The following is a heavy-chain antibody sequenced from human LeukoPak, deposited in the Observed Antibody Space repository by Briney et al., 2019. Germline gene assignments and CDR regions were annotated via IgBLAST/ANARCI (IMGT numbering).Heavy chain of an antibody. D-gene: IGHD3-22*01. CDR3: ARGDLRITMIVVVQLPPDY. CDR1: GYTFTSYG. V-gene: IGHV1-18*01. CDR2: ISAYNGNT. Sequence: SVTVSCKASGYTFTSYGISWVRQAPGQGLEWMGWISAYNGNTNYAQKLQGRVTMTTDTSTSAAYMQLRSLRSDDTAVYYCARGDLRITMIVVVQLPPDYWGQGTLVTVSS. J-gene: IGHJ4*02.